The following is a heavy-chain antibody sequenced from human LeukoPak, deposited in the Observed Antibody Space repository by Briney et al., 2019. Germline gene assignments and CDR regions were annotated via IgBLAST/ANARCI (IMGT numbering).Heavy chain of an antibody. D-gene: IGHD4-11*01. CDR3: ARNYRFAVDYYYMDV. J-gene: IGHJ6*03. Sequence: ASVKVSCKASGYIFTYYYMHWVRQAPGQGPEWMGIINPSGGTTNYAQKFQGRVTMTRDTSTSTVYMELSSLRAEDTAVYYCARNYRFAVDYYYMDVWGTGTTVTISS. V-gene: IGHV1-46*01. CDR1: GYIFTYYY. CDR2: INPSGGTT.